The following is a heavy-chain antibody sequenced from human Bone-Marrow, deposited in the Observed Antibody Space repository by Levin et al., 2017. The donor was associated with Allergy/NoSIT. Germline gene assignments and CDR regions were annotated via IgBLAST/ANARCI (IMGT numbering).Heavy chain of an antibody. D-gene: IGHD4-17*01. Sequence: GGSLRLSCKGSGYSFTRYLIGWVRQTPGKGLEWMGIFYPGDSDTRNSPCFQGQVTVSADKSISTAYLQWSSLKASDTAMYYCARGTDYGDSFDYGMDVWGQGTTVTVSS. V-gene: IGHV5-51*01. J-gene: IGHJ6*02. CDR1: GYSFTRYL. CDR2: FYPGDSDT. CDR3: ARGTDYGDSFDYGMDV.